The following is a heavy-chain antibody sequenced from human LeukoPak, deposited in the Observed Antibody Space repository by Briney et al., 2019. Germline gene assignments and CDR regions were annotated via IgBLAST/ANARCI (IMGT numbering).Heavy chain of an antibody. CDR3: ARKIGTTVAWFDP. CDR1: GGSISSGSYY. D-gene: IGHD4-11*01. CDR2: IYTSGST. V-gene: IGHV4-61*02. J-gene: IGHJ5*02. Sequence: SETLSLTCTVSGGSISSGSYYWSWIRQPAGKGLEWIGRIYTSGSTNYNPSLKSRVTISVDTSKNQFSLKLSSVTAADTAVYYCARKIGTTVAWFDPWGQGTLVTVSS.